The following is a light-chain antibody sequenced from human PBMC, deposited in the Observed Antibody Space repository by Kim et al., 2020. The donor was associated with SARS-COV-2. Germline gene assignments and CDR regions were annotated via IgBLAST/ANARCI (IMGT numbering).Light chain of an antibody. V-gene: IGLV2-14*04. CDR1: RMDVGDYNH. Sequence: SVTISCTGTRMDVGDYNHVSWYQQRPGKVPTLIIYDVSNRPSGISNRFSASKSDNTASLTISGLQAEDEADYYCCSYTTNRILVRFGGGTQLTVL. CDR3: CSYTTNRILVR. J-gene: IGLJ2*01. CDR2: DVS.